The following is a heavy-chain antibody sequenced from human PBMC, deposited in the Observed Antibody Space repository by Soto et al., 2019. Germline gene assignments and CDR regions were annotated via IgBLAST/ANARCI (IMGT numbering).Heavy chain of an antibody. CDR3: ARDSVDTAMVTELFDY. J-gene: IGHJ4*02. Sequence: ASVKVSCKASGYTFTGYYMHWVRQAPGQGLEWMGWINPNSGGTNYAQKFQGWDTMTRDTSISTAYMELSGLRSDDTAVYYCARDSVDTAMVTELFDYWGQGTLVTVSS. CDR2: INPNSGGT. D-gene: IGHD5-18*01. CDR1: GYTFTGYY. V-gene: IGHV1-2*04.